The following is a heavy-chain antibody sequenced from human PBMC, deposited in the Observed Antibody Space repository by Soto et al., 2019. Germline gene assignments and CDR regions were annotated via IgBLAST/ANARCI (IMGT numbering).Heavy chain of an antibody. CDR2: IIPIFGTA. D-gene: IGHD3-16*01. CDR3: ARDAPFMITFGGVTDYYGMDV. Sequence: SVKVSCKASGGTFSSYAISWVRQAPGQGLEWMGGIIPIFGTANYAQKFQGRVTITADESTSTAYMELSSLRSEDTAVYYCARDAPFMITFGGVTDYYGMDVWGQGTTVTVSS. J-gene: IGHJ6*02. V-gene: IGHV1-69*13. CDR1: GGTFSSYA.